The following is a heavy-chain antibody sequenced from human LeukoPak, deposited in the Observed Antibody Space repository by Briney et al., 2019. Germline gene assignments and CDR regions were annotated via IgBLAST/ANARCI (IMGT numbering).Heavy chain of an antibody. D-gene: IGHD3-10*01. J-gene: IGHJ5*02. CDR2: INPNTGGT. Sequence: ASVKVSCQASGYTYTGYYMHWLRQAAGKGLDWMGWINPNTGGTNYAHKFQGRVTMNRDTPISTAYMELSRLRSDDTAVYYCARDSFTMVRGGRFDPWGQGTLVTVPS. CDR3: ARDSFTMVRGGRFDP. CDR1: GYTYTGYY. V-gene: IGHV1-2*07.